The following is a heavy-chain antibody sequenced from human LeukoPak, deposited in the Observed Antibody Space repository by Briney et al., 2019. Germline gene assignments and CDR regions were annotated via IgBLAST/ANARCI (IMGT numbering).Heavy chain of an antibody. CDR2: IKQDGREK. CDR3: ARDNVGKFDY. J-gene: IGHJ4*02. D-gene: IGHD1-26*01. V-gene: IGHV3-7*01. CDR1: GFTFTDYW. Sequence: GGSLRLSCVASGFTFTDYWMTSVRQAPGQRLEWVANIKQDGREKKYVDSVKGRFTIFRDNTKNSFYLQMNSLRAEDTAVYYCARDNVGKFDYWGQGTPVTVSS.